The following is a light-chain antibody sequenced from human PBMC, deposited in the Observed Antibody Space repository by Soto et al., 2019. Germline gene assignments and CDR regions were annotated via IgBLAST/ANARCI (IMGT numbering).Light chain of an antibody. Sequence: QSVLTQPPSASGTPRQRGTIFCSGSSSNIGSNYVYWYQQLPGTAPKPLIYRNNQRPSGVPDRFSGSKSGTSASLAISGLRSEDEADYYCAAWDDSLSGYVFGTGTKVTVL. CDR1: SSNIGSNY. V-gene: IGLV1-47*01. CDR2: RNN. CDR3: AAWDDSLSGYV. J-gene: IGLJ1*01.